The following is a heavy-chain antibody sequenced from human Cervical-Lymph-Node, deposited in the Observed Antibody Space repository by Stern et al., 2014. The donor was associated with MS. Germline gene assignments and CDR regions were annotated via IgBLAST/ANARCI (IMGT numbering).Heavy chain of an antibody. CDR1: GVSVTSSRYY. Sequence: QVQLQESGPGLLKPSETLSLTCSVSGVSVTSSRYYWSWVRQSTGKGLEWIGHVHYSEKTSYNPTLKSRVSIAVDTSKNHFSLRLDSVTAADTAVYYCVRDGLTGSDYWGQGTLVAVSS. CDR3: VRDGLTGSDY. V-gene: IGHV4-61*03. J-gene: IGHJ4*02. CDR2: VHYSEKT. D-gene: IGHD1-20*01.